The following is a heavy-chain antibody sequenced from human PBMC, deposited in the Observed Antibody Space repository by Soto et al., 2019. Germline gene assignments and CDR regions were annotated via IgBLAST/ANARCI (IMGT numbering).Heavy chain of an antibody. V-gene: IGHV4-39*01. J-gene: IGHJ4*02. D-gene: IGHD1-1*01. Sequence: QVQLQESGPRLVKPSETLSLTCTVSGASISSSSHYWVWIRQPPEKGLEWIGSISYSGHTDYTPSLKSRITISVDTSKNQFSLQLSSVTATDTAVYYCARWAVGTMFSYWGQGTLVTVSS. CDR3: ARWAVGTMFSY. CDR2: ISYSGHT. CDR1: GASISSSSHY.